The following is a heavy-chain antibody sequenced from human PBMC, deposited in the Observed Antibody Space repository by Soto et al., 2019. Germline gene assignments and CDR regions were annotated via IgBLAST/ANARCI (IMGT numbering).Heavy chain of an antibody. J-gene: IGHJ4*02. CDR1: GFTLSDHY. CDR3: VRWDSGNPEN. V-gene: IGHV3-72*01. D-gene: IGHD1-26*01. CDR2: TKNKAQRYTT. Sequence: EVQLVESGGGLVQPGGSLRLSCVVSGFTLSDHYIDWVRQAPGKGLEWVGRTKNKAQRYTTEYAASVKGRITISRDDSEHSVYLQMNSLKTADTAVYYCVRWDSGNPENWGQGTLVTVSS.